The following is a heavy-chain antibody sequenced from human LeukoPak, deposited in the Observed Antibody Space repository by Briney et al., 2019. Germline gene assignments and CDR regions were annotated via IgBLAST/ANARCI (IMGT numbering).Heavy chain of an antibody. D-gene: IGHD3-22*01. V-gene: IGHV4-31*03. CDR2: IHYSGSP. CDR3: ARDSGYDSSGFYYGGFDP. Sequence: SQTLSLTCSVSGGSFSRGAYYWSWIRQLPGKGLEWLGYIHYSGSPYYNPSLKSRVSISVDTSKNQFSLKLSSVTAADTAVYYCARDSGYDSSGFYYGGFDPWGQGTLVTVSS. J-gene: IGHJ5*02. CDR1: GGSFSRGAYY.